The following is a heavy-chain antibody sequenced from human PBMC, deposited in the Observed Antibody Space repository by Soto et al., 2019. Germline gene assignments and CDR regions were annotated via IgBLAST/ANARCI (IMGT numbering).Heavy chain of an antibody. Sequence: QVQLQQWGAGLLKPSETLSLTCAVYGGSFSGYYWSWIRQPPGKGLEWIGEINHSGSTNYNPSLKSRVTISLDTSKNQFSLKLSSVTAADTAIYYCARGTSRENLFSNTYSFDPWGQGTLVTVSS. J-gene: IGHJ5*02. CDR3: ARGTSRENLFSNTYSFDP. V-gene: IGHV4-34*01. CDR1: GGSFSGYY. CDR2: INHSGST. D-gene: IGHD5-18*01.